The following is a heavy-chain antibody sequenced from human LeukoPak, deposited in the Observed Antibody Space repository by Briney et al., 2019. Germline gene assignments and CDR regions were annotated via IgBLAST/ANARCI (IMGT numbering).Heavy chain of an antibody. D-gene: IGHD6-13*01. Sequence: GRSLRLSCAASGFTFSSYAMHWVRQAPGKGLEWVAVISYDGSNKYYADSVKGRFTIPRDNSKNTLYLQMNSLRAEDTAVYYCARETSIAAAGSSWFDPWGQGTLVTVSS. J-gene: IGHJ5*02. CDR1: GFTFSSYA. V-gene: IGHV3-30*04. CDR3: ARETSIAAAGSSWFDP. CDR2: ISYDGSNK.